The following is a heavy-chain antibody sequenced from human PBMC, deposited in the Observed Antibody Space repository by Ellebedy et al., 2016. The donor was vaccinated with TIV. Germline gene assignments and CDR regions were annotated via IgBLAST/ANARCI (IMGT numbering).Heavy chain of an antibody. D-gene: IGHD4-11*01. CDR2: INPIFGSA. CDR1: GGDLSSHG. CDR3: ARATDDYPMYYFDY. Sequence: AASVKVSCKASGGDLSSHGITWVRQAPGQGLEWMGGINPIFGSANYAQKFQGRVTITADESTSTAYMELSSLRSEDTAVYYCARATDDYPMYYFDYWGQGTLVTVSS. V-gene: IGHV1-69*13. J-gene: IGHJ4*02.